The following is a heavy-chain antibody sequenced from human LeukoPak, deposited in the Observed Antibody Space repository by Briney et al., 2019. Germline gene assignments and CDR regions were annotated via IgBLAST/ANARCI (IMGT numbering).Heavy chain of an antibody. CDR2: IIPIFGTA. Sequence: SVKVSCKASGGTFSSYAISWVRQAPGQGLEWMGGIIPIFGTANYAQKFQGRVTITADESTSTAYMELSSLRSEDTAVYYCARESRRRIAVDGSVLWFDPWGQGTLVTVSS. D-gene: IGHD6-19*01. CDR3: ARESRRRIAVDGSVLWFDP. CDR1: GGTFSSYA. J-gene: IGHJ5*02. V-gene: IGHV1-69*13.